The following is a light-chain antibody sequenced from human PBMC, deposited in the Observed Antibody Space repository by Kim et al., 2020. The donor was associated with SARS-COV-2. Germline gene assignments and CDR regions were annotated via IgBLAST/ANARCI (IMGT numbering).Light chain of an antibody. V-gene: IGKV1-5*01. Sequence: DIQMTQSPSTLSAVVGDRVTITCRASQSITSWLAWYQQKPGKAPKLLISDASSLKTGVPSRFSGSGFGTEFILTISSLQPDDFASYYCQQYNSQPYTFGQGTKLE. CDR2: DAS. CDR1: QSITSW. CDR3: QQYNSQPYT. J-gene: IGKJ2*01.